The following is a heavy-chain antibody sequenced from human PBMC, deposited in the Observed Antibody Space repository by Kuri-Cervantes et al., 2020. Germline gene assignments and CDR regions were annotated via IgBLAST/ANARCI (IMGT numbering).Heavy chain of an antibody. CDR2: ISTDNGGT. D-gene: IGHD2-8*02. V-gene: IGHV1-3*04. CDR3: VKEGPSPTGAYDH. J-gene: IGHJ4*02. CDR1: GYTFTNYA. Sequence: ASVKVSCKASGYTFTNYAIHWVRQAPGQSLEWVGWISTDNGGTKYSQKLQGRVAISRDTSATTAYMVLSSLRSEDTAVYYCVKEGPSPTGAYDHWGQGTLVTVSS.